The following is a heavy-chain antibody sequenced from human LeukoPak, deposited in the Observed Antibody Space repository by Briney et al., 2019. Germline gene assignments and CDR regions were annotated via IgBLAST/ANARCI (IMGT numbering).Heavy chain of an antibody. CDR3: ARYHTALNY. Sequence: GGSLRLSCAASGFSVSSDYMTWVRQAPGKGLEWVSVIYSGGSTYYADSVKGRFTISRDNSKNTLYLQMNNVRVEDTAAYFCARYHTALNYWGQGTLVTASS. CDR1: GFSVSSDY. CDR2: IYSGGST. J-gene: IGHJ4*02. D-gene: IGHD5-18*01. V-gene: IGHV3-53*01.